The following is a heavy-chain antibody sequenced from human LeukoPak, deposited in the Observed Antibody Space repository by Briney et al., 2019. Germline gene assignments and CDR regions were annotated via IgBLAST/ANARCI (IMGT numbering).Heavy chain of an antibody. J-gene: IGHJ3*02. CDR2: IGSSSSYI. CDR3: ARDGAFDI. Sequence: PGGSLRLSCAASGFTFSSYSMNWVRQAPGKGLEWVSSIGSSSSYIYYADSVKGRFTISRDNAKNSLYLQMNSLRAEDTAVYYCARDGAFDIWGQGTMVTVSS. V-gene: IGHV3-21*01. CDR1: GFTFSSYS.